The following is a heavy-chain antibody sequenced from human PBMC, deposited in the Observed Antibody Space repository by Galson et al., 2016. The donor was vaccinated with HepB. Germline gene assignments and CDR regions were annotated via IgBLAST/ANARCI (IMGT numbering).Heavy chain of an antibody. D-gene: IGHD6-19*01. CDR3: TTWLSHHFDY. J-gene: IGHJ4*02. V-gene: IGHV3-23*01. CDR1: GFTFRNYA. Sequence: SLRLSCAASGFTFRNYALSWVRRAPGKGLEWVSHIDGPTPNTHYADSVRGRFSIYRDNSRDTLYLRMDSLTAEDSAIYYCTTWLSHHFDYWGQGARVTVPS. CDR2: IDGPTPNT.